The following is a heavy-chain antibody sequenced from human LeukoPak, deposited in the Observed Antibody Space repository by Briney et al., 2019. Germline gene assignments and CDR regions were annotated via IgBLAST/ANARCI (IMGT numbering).Heavy chain of an antibody. D-gene: IGHD1-26*01. CDR3: SRGGVGTNKVGFDY. CDR2: TYFRSKWYY. Sequence: SQTLSLTCAMSGDSVSSNSATWNWIRQSPSRGLEWLGRTYFRSKWYYDYALSVKSRITINPDTSKNQFSLHLNSVTPEDTAVYHCSRGGVGTNKVGFDYWGQGTLVTVSS. V-gene: IGHV6-1*01. CDR1: GDSVSSNSAT. J-gene: IGHJ4*02.